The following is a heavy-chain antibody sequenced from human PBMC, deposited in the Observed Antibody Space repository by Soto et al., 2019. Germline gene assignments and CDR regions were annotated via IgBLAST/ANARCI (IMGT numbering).Heavy chain of an antibody. Sequence: SETLSLTCTVSGGSISSGDYYWSWIRQPPGKGLEWIGYIYYSGSTYYNPSLKSRVTISVDTSKNQFSLKLSSVTAADTAVYYCAREYLELRRRKYFDYWGQGTRVTVSS. CDR3: AREYLELRRRKYFDY. J-gene: IGHJ4*02. V-gene: IGHV4-30-4*01. D-gene: IGHD1-7*01. CDR2: IYYSGST. CDR1: GGSISSGDYY.